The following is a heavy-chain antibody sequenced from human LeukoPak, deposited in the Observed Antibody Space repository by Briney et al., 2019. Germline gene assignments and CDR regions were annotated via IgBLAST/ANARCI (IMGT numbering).Heavy chain of an antibody. CDR1: GFTFSSYE. D-gene: IGHD2-15*01. Sequence: GGSLRLSCAASGFTFSSYEMNWVRQAPGKGLEWVSYISSSGSTIYYADSAKGRFTISRDNAKNSLYLQMNSLRAEDTAVYYCARGIVVVVAASRYYYYYGMDVWGKGTTVTVSS. CDR2: ISSSGSTI. V-gene: IGHV3-48*03. CDR3: ARGIVVVVAASRYYYYYGMDV. J-gene: IGHJ6*04.